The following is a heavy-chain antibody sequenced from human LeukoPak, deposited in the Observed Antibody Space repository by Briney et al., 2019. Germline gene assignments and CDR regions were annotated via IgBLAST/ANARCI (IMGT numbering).Heavy chain of an antibody. CDR1: GYTFASYD. CDR3: ARRQESYDSSGYQKPRAEYFQH. CDR2: MNPNSGNT. D-gene: IGHD3-22*01. V-gene: IGHV1-8*01. J-gene: IGHJ1*01. Sequence: GASVKVSCKASGYTFASYDINWVRQATGQGLEWMGWMNPNSGNTGYAQKFQGRVTMTRNNSTSTAYMELSSLRSEDTAVYYCARRQESYDSSGYQKPRAEYFQHWGQGTLVTVSS.